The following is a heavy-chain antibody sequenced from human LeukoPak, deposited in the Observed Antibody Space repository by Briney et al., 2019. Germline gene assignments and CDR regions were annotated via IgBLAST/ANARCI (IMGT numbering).Heavy chain of an antibody. Sequence: PSETLSLTCTVSGGSVSSGSYYWSWIRQPPGKGREWIGYIYYSGSTNYNPSLKSRVTISVDTSKNQFSLKLSSVTAADTAVYYCASAGYSGSYRDYWGQGTLVTVSS. CDR3: ASAGYSGSYRDY. V-gene: IGHV4-61*01. CDR1: GGSVSSGSYY. J-gene: IGHJ4*02. D-gene: IGHD1-26*01. CDR2: IYYSGST.